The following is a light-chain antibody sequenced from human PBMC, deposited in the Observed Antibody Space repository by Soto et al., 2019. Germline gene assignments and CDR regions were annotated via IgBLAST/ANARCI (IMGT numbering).Light chain of an antibody. Sequence: EIVRTQSPATLSVSRGERATLSCRASQSVSSNLAWYQQKPGQAPRLIIYGASTRATGIPARFSGSESGTEFTLTISSLQSEDFAVYYGQQYNNWPSWTVGQGTKVEIK. CDR2: GAS. J-gene: IGKJ1*01. V-gene: IGKV3-15*01. CDR1: QSVSSN. CDR3: QQYNNWPSWT.